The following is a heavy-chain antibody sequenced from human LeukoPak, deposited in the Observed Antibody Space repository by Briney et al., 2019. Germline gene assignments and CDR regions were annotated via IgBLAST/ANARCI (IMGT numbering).Heavy chain of an antibody. CDR1: GGTFSSYA. D-gene: IGHD3-3*01. CDR3: ARSWAYYDFWSGYPPYYYYGMDV. J-gene: IGHJ6*02. V-gene: IGHV1-69*13. Sequence: GASVKVSCKASGGTFSSYAISWVRQAPGQGLEWMGGIIPIFGTANYAQKFQGGVTITADESTSTAYMELSSLRSEDTAVYYCARSWAYYDFWSGYPPYYYYGMDVWGQGTTVTVSS. CDR2: IIPIFGTA.